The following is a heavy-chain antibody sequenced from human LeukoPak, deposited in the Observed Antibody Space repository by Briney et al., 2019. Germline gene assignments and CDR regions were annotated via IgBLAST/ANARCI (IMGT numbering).Heavy chain of an antibody. V-gene: IGHV3-7*01. CDR1: GFTFSSYW. CDR2: IKQDGSEK. Sequence: PGGSLRLSCAASGFTFSSYWMSWVRQAPGKGLEWVANIKQDGSEKYYADSVKGRFTISRDNSKNTLYLQMNSLRAEDTAVYYCAKVVVAVAGTSWYYYYYGMDVWGQGTTVTVSS. J-gene: IGHJ6*02. D-gene: IGHD6-19*01. CDR3: AKVVVAVAGTSWYYYYYGMDV.